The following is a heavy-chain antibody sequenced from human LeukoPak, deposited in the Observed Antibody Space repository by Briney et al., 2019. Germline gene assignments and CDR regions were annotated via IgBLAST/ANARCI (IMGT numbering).Heavy chain of an antibody. CDR2: IYYTGNT. CDR3: ARRVTGRGTFYFDY. CDR1: GGSISTYY. V-gene: IGHV4-59*08. D-gene: IGHD3-16*01. J-gene: IGHJ4*02. Sequence: SETLSLTCTVSGGSISTYYWTWIRQPPGKELGWIGYIYYTGNTNYNPALKSRVTFSLDTSRNQFSLKLNSVTAADTAVYYCARRVTGRGTFYFDYWGQGSLVTVSS.